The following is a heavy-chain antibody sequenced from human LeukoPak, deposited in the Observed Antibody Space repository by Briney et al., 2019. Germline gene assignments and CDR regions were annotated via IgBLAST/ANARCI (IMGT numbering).Heavy chain of an antibody. Sequence: GGSLRLSCAASGFTFNNNGMHWVRQAPGKGLEWVAAIWYDGSNKYYADSVKGRFTISRDNSKNTLYLQMNSLRAEDTALYYCARGQEYYYDSSAYSKFDYWGQGTLVTVSS. CDR2: IWYDGSNK. J-gene: IGHJ4*02. D-gene: IGHD3-22*01. V-gene: IGHV3-33*01. CDR1: GFTFNNNG. CDR3: ARGQEYYYDSSAYSKFDY.